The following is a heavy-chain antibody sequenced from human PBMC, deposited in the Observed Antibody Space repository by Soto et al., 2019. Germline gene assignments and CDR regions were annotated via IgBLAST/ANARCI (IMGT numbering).Heavy chain of an antibody. J-gene: IGHJ4*01. D-gene: IGHD1-1*01. Sequence: QITLKESGPTRVKPTQTLTLTCTFSGFSLSTSGVGVGWIRQPPGKALEWLAFIYWDDDKRYSPSLKTRLSITKDTYKHQVVLIMTHMDPADTASYYCPHRAGLQGNWDGGYFDYWGLGTLVTVSS. CDR3: PHRAGLQGNWDGGYFDY. V-gene: IGHV2-5*02. CDR1: GFSLSTSGVG. CDR2: IYWDDDK.